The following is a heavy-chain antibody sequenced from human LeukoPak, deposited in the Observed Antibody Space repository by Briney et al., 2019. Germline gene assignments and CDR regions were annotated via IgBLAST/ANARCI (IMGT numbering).Heavy chain of an antibody. CDR3: AKSDDSGPDY. J-gene: IGHJ4*02. D-gene: IGHD3-22*01. CDR2: INSVGTST. V-gene: IGHV3-74*01. Sequence: PGGSLRLSCAASGFSFSTNAMSWVRQAPGKGLEWVSRINSVGTSTSYADSVKGRFTISRDNAKNTLDLQMNSLRADDTAVYYCAKSDDSGPDYWGQGTLVTVSS. CDR1: GFSFSTNA.